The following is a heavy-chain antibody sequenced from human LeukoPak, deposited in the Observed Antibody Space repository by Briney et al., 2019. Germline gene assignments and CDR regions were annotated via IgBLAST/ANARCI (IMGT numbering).Heavy chain of an antibody. Sequence: SETLSLTCTVSGGSISSSSYYWGWIRQPPEKRLEWRGSIYYSGSYYYNPSLKSRVPISVDTSKNQFSLKLSFVTAADTAVDYCERVYSSSWYGIDYWGQGTLVTVSS. J-gene: IGHJ4*02. V-gene: IGHV4-39*07. CDR3: ERVYSSSWYGIDY. D-gene: IGHD6-13*01. CDR1: GGSISSSSYY. CDR2: IYYSGSY.